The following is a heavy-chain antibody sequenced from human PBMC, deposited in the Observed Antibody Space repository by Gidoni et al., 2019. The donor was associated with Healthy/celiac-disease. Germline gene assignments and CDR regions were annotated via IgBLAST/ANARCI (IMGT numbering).Heavy chain of an antibody. J-gene: IGHJ4*02. CDR3: AKYSGYDLVIDY. CDR2: ISYDGSNK. CDR1: GFTFSSYG. D-gene: IGHD5-12*01. V-gene: IGHV3-30*18. Sequence: QVQLVESGGGVVQPGRSLRLSCAASGFTFSSYGMHWVRQAPGKGLEWVAVISYDGSNKYYADSGKGRFTISRDNSKNTLYLQMNSLRAEDTAVYYCAKYSGYDLVIDYWGQGTLVTVSS.